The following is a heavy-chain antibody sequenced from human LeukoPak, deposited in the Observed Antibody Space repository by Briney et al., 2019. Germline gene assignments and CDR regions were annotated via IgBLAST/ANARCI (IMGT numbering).Heavy chain of an antibody. J-gene: IGHJ3*02. CDR3: ARAYYDSSGYYDAFDI. D-gene: IGHD3-22*01. V-gene: IGHV3-23*01. Sequence: GGSLRLSCAASGFTFSSYSMNWVRQAPGKGLEWVSVISPSGETIYYTDSVKGRFTISRDNSKNTLFLQMNSLRAEDTAVYYCARAYYDSSGYYDAFDIWGQGTMVTVSS. CDR2: ISPSGETI. CDR1: GFTFSSYS.